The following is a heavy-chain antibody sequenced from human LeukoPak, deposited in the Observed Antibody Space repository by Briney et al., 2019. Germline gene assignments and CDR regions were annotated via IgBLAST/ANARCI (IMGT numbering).Heavy chain of an antibody. Sequence: GGSLNLSCEASGFTLSSFSMTWVRQAPGGGLEWVSDISGSGSHTYYADSVKGRFTISRDNSKNTLYLQMNSLRVEYTAVYYCATRRSPLDYWGQRTLVTVSS. J-gene: IGHJ4*02. CDR1: GFTLSSFS. CDR2: ISGSGSHT. CDR3: ATRRSPLDY. V-gene: IGHV3-23*01.